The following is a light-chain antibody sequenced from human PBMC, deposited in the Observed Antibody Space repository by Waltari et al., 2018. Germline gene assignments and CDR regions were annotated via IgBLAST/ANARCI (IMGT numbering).Light chain of an antibody. CDR1: KLGEKY. J-gene: IGLJ2*01. Sequence: SYELTQPPSVSVSPGQTASITCSGDKLGEKYSCWYQQRPGQSPLLVIYQDNKRPSGIPERCSGSNSGNTATLTISGTQAVDEADYYCQAWDSSTVVFGGGTKLTVL. V-gene: IGLV3-1*01. CDR3: QAWDSSTVV. CDR2: QDN.